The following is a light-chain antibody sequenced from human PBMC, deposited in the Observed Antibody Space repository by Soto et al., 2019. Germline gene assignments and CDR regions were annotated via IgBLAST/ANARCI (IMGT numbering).Light chain of an antibody. V-gene: IGLV2-14*01. CDR3: ISYTTSDTYV. CDR1: SSDVGAYNY. Sequence: QSALTQPPSASGSPGQSVTISCTGTSSDVGAYNYVSWYQQYPGKAPKYMIYEVSNRPSGVSDRFSGSKSGNTASLTISGLQAEDEADYHCISYTTSDTYVFGTGTKLTVL. CDR2: EVS. J-gene: IGLJ1*01.